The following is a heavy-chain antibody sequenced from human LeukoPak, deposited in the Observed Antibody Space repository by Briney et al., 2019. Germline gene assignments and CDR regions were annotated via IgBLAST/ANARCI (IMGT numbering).Heavy chain of an antibody. CDR2: ISSSGSYK. CDR1: AFSFSDSY. CDR3: ARYRNALLREPYGAWFDP. V-gene: IGHV3-11*03. Sequence: TGGSLRLSCAASAFSFSDSYMTWIRQAPGKGLEWVSYISSSGSYKDYADSLKGRFAISRDNGKNSLFLQMNSLRLEDTAVYYCARYRNALLREPYGAWFDPWGQGTLVTVSS. J-gene: IGHJ5*02. D-gene: IGHD3-10*01.